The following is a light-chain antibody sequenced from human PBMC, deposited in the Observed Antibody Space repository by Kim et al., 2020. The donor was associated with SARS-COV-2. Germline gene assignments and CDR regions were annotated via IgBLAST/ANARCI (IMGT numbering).Light chain of an antibody. CDR2: HND. V-gene: IGLV1-40*01. CDR1: SSNIGAGYH. J-gene: IGLJ2*01. Sequence: RVTIYCTGSSSNIGAGYHVHWYQQVPGAAPKLLIYHNDKGPSGVPDRFSGSRSGTSASLDITGVQAEDEADYYCQSYDSRLSDSVFGGGTKLTVL. CDR3: QSYDSRLSDSV.